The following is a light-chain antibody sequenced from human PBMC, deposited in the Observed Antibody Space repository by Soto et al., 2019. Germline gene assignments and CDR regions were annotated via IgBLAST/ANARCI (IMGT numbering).Light chain of an antibody. CDR1: SSNIGAGYD. J-gene: IGLJ2*01. CDR3: QSYDSSLSGVV. CDR2: GNS. V-gene: IGLV1-40*01. Sequence: QAVVTQPPSVSGAPGQRVTISCTGSSSNIGAGYDVHWYQQLPGTAPKLLIYGNSNRPSGVPDRFSGYKSGTSASLAITGHQAEDEADYYCQSYDSSLSGVVFGGGTKLTVL.